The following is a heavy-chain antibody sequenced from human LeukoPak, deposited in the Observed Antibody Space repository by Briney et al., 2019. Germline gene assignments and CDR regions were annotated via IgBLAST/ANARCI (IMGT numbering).Heavy chain of an antibody. V-gene: IGHV3-30*18. D-gene: IGHD3-10*01. J-gene: IGHJ4*02. CDR1: GFTFSSYG. CDR3: AKEGTHHVSTWHDS. CDR2: ISYDGKVT. Sequence: GGSLRLSCEASGFTFSSYGMHWVRQAPGKGLEWVAVISYDGKVTYYADSVKGRFTISRDNSRNTLFLQMNSLRPDDTAVYYCAKEGTHHVSTWHDSWGQGTLVTVSS.